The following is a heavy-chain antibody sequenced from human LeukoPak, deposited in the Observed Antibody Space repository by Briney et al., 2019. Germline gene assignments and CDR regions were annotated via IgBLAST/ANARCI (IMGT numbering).Heavy chain of an antibody. CDR3: ARGGNIVVVPAAMWYSI. CDR1: GFTFSSYE. J-gene: IGHJ4*02. Sequence: PGGSLRLSCAASGFTFSSYEMNWVRQAPGKGLEWVSYISSSGSTIYYADSVKGRFTISRDNAKNSLYLQMNSLRAEDTAVYYCARGGNIVVVPAAMWYSIWGQGTLVTVSS. CDR2: ISSSGSTI. V-gene: IGHV3-48*03. D-gene: IGHD2-2*01.